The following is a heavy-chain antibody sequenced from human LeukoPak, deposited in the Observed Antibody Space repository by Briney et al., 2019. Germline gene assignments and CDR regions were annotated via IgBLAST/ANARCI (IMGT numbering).Heavy chain of an antibody. CDR3: ARYCSGGSCFGYDAFDI. CDR2: ISSSSSTI. J-gene: IGHJ3*02. CDR1: GFTFSSYS. Sequence: PGGSLRLSCAASGFTFSSYSMNWVRQAPGKGLEWVSYISSSSSTIYYADSVKGRFTISRDNAMNSLYLQMNSLRDEDTAVYYCARYCSGGSCFGYDAFDIWGQGTMVTVSS. D-gene: IGHD2-15*01. V-gene: IGHV3-48*02.